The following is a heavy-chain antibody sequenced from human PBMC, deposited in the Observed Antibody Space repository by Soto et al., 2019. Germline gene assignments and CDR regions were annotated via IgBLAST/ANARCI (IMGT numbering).Heavy chain of an antibody. CDR2: ISGSGGST. J-gene: IGHJ6*03. CDR1: GFTFSSYA. V-gene: IGHV3-23*01. D-gene: IGHD2-2*01. Sequence: GGSLRLSCAASGFTFSSYAMSWVRQAPGKGLEWVSAISGSGGSTYYADSVKGRFTISRDNSKNTLYLQMNSLRAEDTAVYYGAKVGSRIVGVPAAMGYYYMDVWGKGTTVTVSS. CDR3: AKVGSRIVGVPAAMGYYYMDV.